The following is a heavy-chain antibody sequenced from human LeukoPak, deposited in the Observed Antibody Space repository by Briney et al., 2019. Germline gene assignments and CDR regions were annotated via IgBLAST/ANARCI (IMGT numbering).Heavy chain of an antibody. CDR1: GFTFSRYA. Sequence: GGSLRLSCSASGFTFSRYAMHWVRQAPGKGLEYVSAISSNGGSTYYADSVKGRFTIYRDNSKNTLYLQMSSLRAEDTAVYYCVKDGSGSYYTYYFDYWGQGTLVTVSS. CDR2: ISSNGGST. D-gene: IGHD3-10*01. J-gene: IGHJ4*02. CDR3: VKDGSGSYYTYYFDY. V-gene: IGHV3-64D*06.